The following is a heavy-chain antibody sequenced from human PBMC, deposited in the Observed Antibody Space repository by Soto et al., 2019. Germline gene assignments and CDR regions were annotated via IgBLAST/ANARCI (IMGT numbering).Heavy chain of an antibody. CDR3: ARGFSTYGSRWYDNHLDY. V-gene: IGHV1-46*01. CDR2: INPSGGST. J-gene: IGHJ4*02. CDR1: GYTFTSYY. D-gene: IGHD6-13*01. Sequence: GASVKVSCKASGYTFTSYYIHWVRQAPGQGFEWMGVINPSGGSTSSAQKFQGRVTMTKDTSTSTVYMELSSLRSEDTAVYYCARGFSTYGSRWYDNHLDYWGQGTLVTVSS.